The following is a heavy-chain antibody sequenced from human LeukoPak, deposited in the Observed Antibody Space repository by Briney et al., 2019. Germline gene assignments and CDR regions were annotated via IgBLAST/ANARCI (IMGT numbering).Heavy chain of an antibody. Sequence: GGSLRLSCAASGFTFRSHAIHWVRQAPGKGLEWVAFISWDGNIQYYAESVKGRFTLSRDNSKNTVYLQMNSLRLEDTAVYHCARDYSGWYVFDYWGQGTLVAVSP. V-gene: IGHV3-30-3*01. D-gene: IGHD6-19*01. CDR2: ISWDGNIQ. CDR1: GFTFRSHA. CDR3: ARDYSGWYVFDY. J-gene: IGHJ4*02.